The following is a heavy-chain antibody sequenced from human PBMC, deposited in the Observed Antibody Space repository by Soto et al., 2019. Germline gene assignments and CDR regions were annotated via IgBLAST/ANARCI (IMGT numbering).Heavy chain of an antibody. CDR3: ARDILWFGELAGFDY. Sequence: GESLKISCKGSGYSFSYWIGWVRQMPGKGLEWMGIIYPGDSDTRYSPSFQGQVTISADKSISTAYLQWSSLKASDTAMYYCARDILWFGELAGFDYWGQGTLVTVSS. D-gene: IGHD3-10*01. CDR2: IYPGDSDT. V-gene: IGHV5-51*01. J-gene: IGHJ4*02. CDR1: GYSFSYW.